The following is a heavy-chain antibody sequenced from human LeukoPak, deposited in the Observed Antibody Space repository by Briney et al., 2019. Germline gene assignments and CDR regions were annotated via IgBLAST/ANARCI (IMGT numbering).Heavy chain of an antibody. CDR2: IYYSGST. D-gene: IGHD4-11*01. CDR3: ARAGVTTSRYYYYGMDV. Sequence: PSETLSLTCTVSGGSISSYYWSWIRQHPGKGLEWIGYIYYSGSTYYNPSLKSRVTISVDTSKNQFSLKLSSVTAADTAVYYCARAGVTTSRYYYYGMDVWGQGTTVTVSS. J-gene: IGHJ6*02. CDR1: GGSISSYY. V-gene: IGHV4-59*06.